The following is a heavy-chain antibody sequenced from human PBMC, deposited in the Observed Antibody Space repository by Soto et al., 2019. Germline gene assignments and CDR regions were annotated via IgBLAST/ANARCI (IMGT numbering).Heavy chain of an antibody. Sequence: QVQLVESGGGVVQPGRSLRLSCAASGFTFSSYGMHWVRQAPGKGLEWVAVISYDGSNKYYADSVKGRFTISRDNSKNTLYLQMNSVSAEDTAVYYCVRGGQQLPLDYWGQGTLVTVSS. CDR1: GFTFSSYG. V-gene: IGHV3-30*03. CDR2: ISYDGSNK. J-gene: IGHJ4*02. CDR3: VRGGQQLPLDY. D-gene: IGHD6-13*01.